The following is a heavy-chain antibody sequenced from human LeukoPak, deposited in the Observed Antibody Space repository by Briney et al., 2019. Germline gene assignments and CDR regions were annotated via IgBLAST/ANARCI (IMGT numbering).Heavy chain of an antibody. Sequence: GEFLKISCKASGYNFPKSWIGWVRQMPGKGLEWMAIIYPDDSRTKYSPSFQGQVTISVDRSINTAYLQWSSLRASDTAMYYCARPDYFASHDWGQGTPVTVSS. D-gene: IGHD2/OR15-2a*01. J-gene: IGHJ4*02. CDR1: GYNFPKSW. CDR3: ARPDYFASHD. CDR2: IYPDDSRT. V-gene: IGHV5-51*01.